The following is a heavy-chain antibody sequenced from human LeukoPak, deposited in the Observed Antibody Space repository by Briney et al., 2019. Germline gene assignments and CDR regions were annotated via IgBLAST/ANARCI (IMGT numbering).Heavy chain of an antibody. CDR2: IYHSGST. CDR1: GYSISSGYY. V-gene: IGHV4-38-2*01. J-gene: IGHJ4*02. D-gene: IGHD1-26*01. CDR3: ASSSAKGY. Sequence: PSETLSLTCAVSGYSISSGYYWGWIRQPPGKGLEWIGSIYHSGSTYYNPSLKSRVTISVVTSKNQFSLKLSSVTAADTAVYYCASSSAKGYWGRGTLVTVSS.